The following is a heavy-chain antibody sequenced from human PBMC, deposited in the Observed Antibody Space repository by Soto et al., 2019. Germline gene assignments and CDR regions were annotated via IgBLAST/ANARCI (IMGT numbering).Heavy chain of an antibody. CDR2: ISSNGGST. CDR3: VKVGKISAWSYYYGMDV. D-gene: IGHD3-3*01. J-gene: IGHJ6*02. CDR1: GFTFSSYA. Sequence: GGSLRLSCSASGFTFSSYAMHWVRQAPGKGLEYVSAISSNGGSTYYADSVKGRFTISRDNSKNTMYLQMSSLRAEDTAVYYCVKVGKISAWSYYYGMDVWGQGTTVTVSS. V-gene: IGHV3-64D*06.